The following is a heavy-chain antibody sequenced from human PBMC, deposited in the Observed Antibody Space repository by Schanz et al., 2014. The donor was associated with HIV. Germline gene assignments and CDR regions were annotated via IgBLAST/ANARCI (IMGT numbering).Heavy chain of an antibody. Sequence: QVLLVQSGAEVKKPGSSVKVSCKASGGTFSNYVISWVRQAPGQGLEWMGGIIPLSGTPFYAQKFQGRVTMTADKSTSAAYMELSSLRSEDTAVYYCRGYRFYYGVDFWGQGTTVTVS. CDR2: IIPLSGTP. D-gene: IGHD5-18*01. CDR1: GGTFSNYV. CDR3: RGYRFYYGVDF. V-gene: IGHV1-69*06. J-gene: IGHJ6*02.